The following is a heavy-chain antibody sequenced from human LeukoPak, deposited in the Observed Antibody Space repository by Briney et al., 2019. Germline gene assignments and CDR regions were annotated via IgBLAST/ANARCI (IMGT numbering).Heavy chain of an antibody. J-gene: IGHJ5*02. CDR2: IDKKDKGSATAT. V-gene: IGHV3-73*01. Sequence: QSGGSLRLSCAASGFTFSGSAIHWVRQPSGEGRGWVGQIDKKDKGSATATAYAAAVKGRFTISRDDSINTAYLQMKSLKTEDTALYYCTRESGTYNWFDPWGQGTLVTVSS. CDR3: TRESGTYNWFDP. CDR1: GFTFSGSA. D-gene: IGHD1-26*01.